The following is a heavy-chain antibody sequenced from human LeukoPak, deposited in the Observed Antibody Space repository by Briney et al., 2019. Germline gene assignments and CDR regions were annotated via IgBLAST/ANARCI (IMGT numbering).Heavy chain of an antibody. CDR1: GFTFNSYA. CDR2: IASDGGAE. V-gene: IGHV3-30*03. D-gene: IGHD6-19*01. CDR3: AREATWGQWYFDH. J-gene: IGHJ4*02. Sequence: HSGGSLRLSCAASGFTFNSYAMSWVRQAPGKGLEWVSVIASDGGAEFYADSVKGRFTLSRDNSKNMFFLQMNFLTVEDTAIYYCAREATWGQWYFDHWGQGTPVTVSS.